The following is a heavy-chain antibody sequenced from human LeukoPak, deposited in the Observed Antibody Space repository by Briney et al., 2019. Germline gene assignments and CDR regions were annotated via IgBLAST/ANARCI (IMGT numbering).Heavy chain of an antibody. CDR1: GFTFSXHX. CDR3: ATEPYYYGLGTTEGYFDY. V-gene: IGHV3-30-3*01. CDR2: VXXYGRNK. D-gene: IGHD3-10*01. Sequence: GXXXRXXCAASGFTFSXHXXHXVXXXPGXXXXXXXXVXXYGRNKYYADSVKGRFTISRDNSKNTLYLQMNSLRTEDTAIYYCATEPYYYGLGTTEGYFDYWGQGTLVTVSS. J-gene: IGHJ4*02.